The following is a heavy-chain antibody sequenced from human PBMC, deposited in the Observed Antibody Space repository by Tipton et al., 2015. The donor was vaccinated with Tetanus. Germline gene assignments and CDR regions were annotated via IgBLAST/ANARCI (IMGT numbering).Heavy chain of an antibody. V-gene: IGHV3-23*03. Sequence: SLRLSCAASGFTFSSYAMSWVRQAPGKGLEWVSVIYSGGSSTYYADSVKGRFTISRDNSKNTLYLQMNSLRAEDTAVYYCAKDHHPTVATHFFDYWGQGTLVTVSS. J-gene: IGHJ4*02. CDR3: AKDHHPTVATHFFDY. D-gene: IGHD5-12*01. CDR2: IYSGGSST. CDR1: GFTFSSYA.